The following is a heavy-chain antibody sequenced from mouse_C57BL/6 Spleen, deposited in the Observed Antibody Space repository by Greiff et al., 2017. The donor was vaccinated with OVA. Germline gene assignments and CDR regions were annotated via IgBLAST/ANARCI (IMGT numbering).Heavy chain of an antibody. CDR3: ARGGYEGIFFAY. Sequence: QVQLQQPGAELVMPGASVKLSCKASGYTFTSYWMHWVKQRLGQGLEWIGEFDPSDSYTNYNQKFKGKSTLTVDKSSSTAYLQLSTLTSEASAVFYCARGGYEGIFFAYWGQGTLVTVSA. D-gene: IGHD2-2*01. CDR2: FDPSDSYT. CDR1: GYTFTSYW. J-gene: IGHJ3*01. V-gene: IGHV1-69*01.